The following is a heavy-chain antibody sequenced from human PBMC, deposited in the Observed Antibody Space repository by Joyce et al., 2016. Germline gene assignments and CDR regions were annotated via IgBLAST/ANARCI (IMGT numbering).Heavy chain of an antibody. Sequence: QVQLVQSGAEVKKPGASVKVSCKASGYTFTGYYLHWVRQAPGQGLEWMGRINPNSGDANYAQRFQGRVTMTRDTSISTAYMELTRLRSDDTAVYYCARGGGQYFDFLSLRGELDYWGQGTLFTVSS. D-gene: IGHD3-9*01. CDR1: GYTFTGYY. CDR2: INPNSGDA. CDR3: ARGGGQYFDFLSLRGELDY. V-gene: IGHV1-2*06. J-gene: IGHJ4*02.